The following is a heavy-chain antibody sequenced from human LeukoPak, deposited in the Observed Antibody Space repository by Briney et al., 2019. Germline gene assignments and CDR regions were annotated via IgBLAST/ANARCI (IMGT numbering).Heavy chain of an antibody. Sequence: SETLSLTCTVSGGSISSSSYYWGWIRQPPGKGLEWIGNINYSGSTYYNPSLKSRVTISVDTSKNQFSLKLSSVTAADTAVYYCAKVEVMVTAMIDYWGQGTLVTVSS. CDR1: GGSISSSSYY. J-gene: IGHJ4*02. D-gene: IGHD2-21*02. CDR2: INYSGST. CDR3: AKVEVMVTAMIDY. V-gene: IGHV4-39*07.